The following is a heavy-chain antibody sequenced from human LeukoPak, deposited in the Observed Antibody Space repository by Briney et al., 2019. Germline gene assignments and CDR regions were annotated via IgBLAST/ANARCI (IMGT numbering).Heavy chain of an antibody. V-gene: IGHV3-23*01. Sequence: GSLRLSCAVSRLTFSSYAMIGVRQAPGKGMEWVSTIRGSGGAGTYYADSVKGRFTVCRDNSRKTLYLPINSLRAEGTAVYHCVKDLGERPFYGMDVWGQGNT. J-gene: IGHJ6*02. CDR2: IRGSGGAGT. CDR1: RLTFSSYA. CDR3: VKDLGERPFYGMDV. D-gene: IGHD1-26*01.